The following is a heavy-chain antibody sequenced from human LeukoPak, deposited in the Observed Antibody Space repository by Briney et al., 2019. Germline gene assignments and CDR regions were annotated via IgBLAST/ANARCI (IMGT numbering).Heavy chain of an antibody. CDR1: GGSISSYY. Sequence: PSETLSLTCTVPGGSISSYYWSWIRQPAGKGLEWIGRIYTSGSTNYNPSLKSRVTMSVDTSKNQFSLKLSSVTAADTAVYYCARGSGTTSDYYYMDVWGKGTTVTVSS. D-gene: IGHD1-7*01. CDR2: IYTSGST. CDR3: ARGSGTTSDYYYMDV. V-gene: IGHV4-4*07. J-gene: IGHJ6*03.